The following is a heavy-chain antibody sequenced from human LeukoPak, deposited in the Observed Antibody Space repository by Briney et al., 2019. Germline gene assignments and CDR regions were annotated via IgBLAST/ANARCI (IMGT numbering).Heavy chain of an antibody. J-gene: IGHJ4*02. V-gene: IGHV3-74*01. CDR2: INSDGSST. Sequence: TGGSLRLSCAASGFTFSSYWMHWVRQAPGKGLVWVSRINSDGSSTSYADSVKGRFTISRDNAKNTLYLQMNSLRAEDTAVYYCARVDARGEDYFDYWGQGTLVTVSS. CDR3: ARVDARGEDYFDY. D-gene: IGHD3-10*01. CDR1: GFTFSSYW.